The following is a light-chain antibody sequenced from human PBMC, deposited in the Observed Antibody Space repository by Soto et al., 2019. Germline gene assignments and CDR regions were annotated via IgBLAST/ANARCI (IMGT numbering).Light chain of an antibody. Sequence: DIQMTQSPSSLSASVGDRVTITCQASQDISNYLNWYQQKPGKDPKLLIYDASNLETGVPSRFSGSGSGTDFTFTXSSLQXEDIATYYCQQYDNLPLTFGGGTKVEIK. CDR3: QQYDNLPLT. J-gene: IGKJ4*01. CDR2: DAS. CDR1: QDISNY. V-gene: IGKV1-33*01.